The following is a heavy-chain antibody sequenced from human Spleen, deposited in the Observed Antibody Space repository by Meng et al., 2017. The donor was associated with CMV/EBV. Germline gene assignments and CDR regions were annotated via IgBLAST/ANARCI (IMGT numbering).Heavy chain of an antibody. V-gene: IGHV4-39*07. Sequence: SETLSLTCGVSGGSISSSSYYWGWIRQPPGKGLEWIGTIYYRGSTYYNPSLKSRVTISIDTSKNQFSLKLSSVTAADTAVYYCARLTRGRGYYYYYYGMDVWGQGTTVTVSS. J-gene: IGHJ6*02. CDR3: ARLTRGRGYYYYYYGMDV. CDR2: IYYRGST. D-gene: IGHD3-10*01. CDR1: GGSISSSSYY.